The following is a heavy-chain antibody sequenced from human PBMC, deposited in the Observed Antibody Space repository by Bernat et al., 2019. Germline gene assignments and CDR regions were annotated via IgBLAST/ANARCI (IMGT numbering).Heavy chain of an antibody. J-gene: IGHJ3*02. D-gene: IGHD3-10*01. CDR2: INSDGSST. CDR1: GFTFRSYW. Sequence: EVQVVESGGGLVQPGGSLRLSCAGSGFTFRSYWMHWVRQVPGKGLVWVSRINSDGSSTTYADSVKGRFTISRDNAKNTVYLQMNSLRAEDTAVYHCGGLGVSGDIWGQGTLVTVSS. CDR3: GGLGVSGDI. V-gene: IGHV3-74*03.